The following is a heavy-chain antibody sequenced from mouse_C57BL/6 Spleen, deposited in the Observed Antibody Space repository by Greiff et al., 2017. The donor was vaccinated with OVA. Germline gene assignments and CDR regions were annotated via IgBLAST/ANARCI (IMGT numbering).Heavy chain of an antibody. V-gene: IGHV8-12*01. J-gene: IGHJ1*03. CDR1: GFSLSTSGMG. CDR2: IYWDDDK. CDR3: ARLPPLYWYFDV. Sequence: QVTLKESGPGILQSSQTLSLTCSFSGFSLSTSGMGVSWIRQPSGKGLEWLAHIYWDDDKRYNPSLKSRLTISQDTSRNQVFLKITSVDTADTATYYCARLPPLYWYFDVWGTGTTVTVSS. D-gene: IGHD1-1*01.